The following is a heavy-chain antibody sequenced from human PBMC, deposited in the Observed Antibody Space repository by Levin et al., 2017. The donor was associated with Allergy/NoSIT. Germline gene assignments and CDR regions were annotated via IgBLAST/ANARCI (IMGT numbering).Heavy chain of an antibody. CDR3: ARLWYTSGWHIDY. J-gene: IGHJ4*02. CDR1: GNTFTNNW. Sequence: GGSLRLSCKTSGNTFTNNWISWVRQMPGKGLEWMGVIYPGDADIRYSPSSQGQVTISADKSISTVYLQWRSLKASDTAMYYCARLWYTSGWHIDYWGQGTLVTVSS. CDR2: IYPGDADI. V-gene: IGHV5-51*01. D-gene: IGHD6-19*01.